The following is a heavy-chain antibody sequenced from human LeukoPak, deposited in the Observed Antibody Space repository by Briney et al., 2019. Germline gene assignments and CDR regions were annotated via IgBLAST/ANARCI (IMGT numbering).Heavy chain of an antibody. V-gene: IGHV3-74*01. CDR2: INSDESST. Sequence: GGSLSLSCAASGFTFSTYWMHWVRQAPGKGLVWVSRINSDESSTTYADSVKGRFTISRDNAKNTLYLQMNSLRAEDTAVYYCAKSRRAYCSGGSCFGLWDYWGQGTLVTVSS. CDR3: AKSRRAYCSGGSCFGLWDY. CDR1: GFTFSTYW. J-gene: IGHJ4*02. D-gene: IGHD2-15*01.